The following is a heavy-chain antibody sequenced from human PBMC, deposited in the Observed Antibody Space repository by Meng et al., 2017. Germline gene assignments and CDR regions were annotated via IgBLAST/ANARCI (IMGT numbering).Heavy chain of an antibody. J-gene: IGHJ4*02. Sequence: QVLRWQPGVEVKEPLGASVKISSKACGNTFNNYAMPWVRQAHGQRLEWMGWINAGNGDTKFSQKFQGRVSISRDTSASTAYMELRSLRFEDTAVYYCATTLNYDFWSGFYYWGQGTLVTVSS. CDR2: INAGNGDT. V-gene: IGHV1-3*01. D-gene: IGHD3-3*01. CDR1: GNTFNNYA. CDR3: ATTLNYDFWSGFYY.